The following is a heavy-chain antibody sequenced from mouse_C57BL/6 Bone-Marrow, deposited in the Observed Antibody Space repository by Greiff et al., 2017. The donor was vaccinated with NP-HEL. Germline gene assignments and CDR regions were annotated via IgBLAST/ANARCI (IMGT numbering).Heavy chain of an antibody. CDR2: IDPNSGGT. V-gene: IGHV1-72*01. J-gene: IGHJ4*01. D-gene: IGHD2-4*01. CDR1: GYTFTSYW. Sequence: QVQLQQPGAELVKPGASVKLSCKASGYTFTSYWMHWVKQRPGRGLEWIGRIDPNSGGTKYNEKFKSKATLTVDKPSSPAYMQLSSLTSEDSAVYYGAAPHYYDYGYAMDYWGQGTSVTVSS. CDR3: AAPHYYDYGYAMDY.